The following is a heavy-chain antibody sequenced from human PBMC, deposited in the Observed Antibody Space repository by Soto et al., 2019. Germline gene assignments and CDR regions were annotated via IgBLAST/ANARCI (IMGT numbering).Heavy chain of an antibody. CDR3: ARDPFSGYDSPQWAPFDY. CDR1: GGTFSSYA. V-gene: IGHV1-69*01. D-gene: IGHD5-12*01. CDR2: IIPIFGTA. Sequence: QVQLVQSGAEVKKPGSSVKVSCKASGGTFSSYAISWVRQAPGQGLEWMGGIIPIFGTANYAQKFQGRVTITADESTSTAYMELSSLRSEDTAGYYCARDPFSGYDSPQWAPFDYWGLGTLVTVSS. J-gene: IGHJ4*02.